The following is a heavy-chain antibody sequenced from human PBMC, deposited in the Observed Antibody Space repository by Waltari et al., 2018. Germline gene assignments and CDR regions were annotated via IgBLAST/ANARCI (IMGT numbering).Heavy chain of an antibody. CDR3: ARGGFGTTYIFDH. D-gene: IGHD3-10*01. CDR2: ISSSSAGT. CDR1: GFSFDTQA. Sequence: EVQLLESGGGLVPPGGSLRLSWSDSGFSFDTQAMPWVRQAPGQGLKWVSTISSSSAGTYYADSVKGRFTISRDNSKSAFYLQMDGLTVEDTAVYFCARGGFGTTYIFDHWGQGVLVTVSS. J-gene: IGHJ4*02. V-gene: IGHV3-23*01.